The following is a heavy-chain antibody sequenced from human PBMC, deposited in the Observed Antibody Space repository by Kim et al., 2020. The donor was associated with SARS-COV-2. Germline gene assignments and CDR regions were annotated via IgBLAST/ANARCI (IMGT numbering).Heavy chain of an antibody. Sequence: SETLSLTCTVSGGSISSGGYYWSWIRQHPGKGLEWIGYIYYSGSTYYNPSLKSRVTISVDTSKNQFSLKLSSVTAADTAVYYCARGSAERWLHEDYFDYWGQGTLVTVSS. CDR1: GGSISSGGYY. CDR2: IYYSGST. CDR3: ARGSAERWLHEDYFDY. J-gene: IGHJ4*02. V-gene: IGHV4-31*03. D-gene: IGHD5-12*01.